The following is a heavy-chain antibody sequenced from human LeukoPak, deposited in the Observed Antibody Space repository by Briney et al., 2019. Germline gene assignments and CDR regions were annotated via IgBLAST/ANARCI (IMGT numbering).Heavy chain of an antibody. V-gene: IGHV3-30*18. Sequence: PGGSLRLSCAASGFTFSSYGMHWVRQAPGKGLEWVAVISYDGSNKYYADSVKGRFTISRDNSKNTLYLQMNSLRAEDTAVYYCAKDLGIAAAGEAFDIWGQGTMVTVSS. CDR2: ISYDGSNK. CDR3: AKDLGIAAAGEAFDI. J-gene: IGHJ3*02. CDR1: GFTFSSYG. D-gene: IGHD6-13*01.